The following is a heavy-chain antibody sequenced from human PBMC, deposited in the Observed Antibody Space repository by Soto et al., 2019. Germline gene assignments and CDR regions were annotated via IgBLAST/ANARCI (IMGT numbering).Heavy chain of an antibody. J-gene: IGHJ6*03. CDR2: ISYDGSNK. CDR1: GFTFSTYA. CDR3: ARGPLVSDYYYYMDV. V-gene: IGHV3-30*09. Sequence: GGSLRLSCAASGFTFSTYAMHWVRQAPGKGLEWVAVISYDGSNKYYADSVKGRFAISRDSSKRTLYLQMNSLRPDDTAVYYCARGPLVSDYYYYMDVWGKGTTVTVSS. D-gene: IGHD3-10*01.